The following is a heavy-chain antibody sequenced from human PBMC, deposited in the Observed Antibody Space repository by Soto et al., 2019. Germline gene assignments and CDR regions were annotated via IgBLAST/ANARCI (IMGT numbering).Heavy chain of an antibody. V-gene: IGHV1-18*01. Sequence: QVQLVQSGAEVKKPGASVKVSCKASGYTFTSYGISWVRQAPGQGLEWMGWISAYNGNTNYAQKLQGRVTMTTDTSTSTGYMELRRLRSDDTAVYYGARSRLLWVGELSNWLDPWGQGTLVTVSS. D-gene: IGHD3-10*01. CDR1: GYTFTSYG. CDR3: ARSRLLWVGELSNWLDP. CDR2: ISAYNGNT. J-gene: IGHJ5*02.